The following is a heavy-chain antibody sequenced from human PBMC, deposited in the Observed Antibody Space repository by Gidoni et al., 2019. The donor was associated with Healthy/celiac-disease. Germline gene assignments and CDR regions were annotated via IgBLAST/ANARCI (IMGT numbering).Heavy chain of an antibody. D-gene: IGHD5-12*01. CDR2: ISYDGSNK. Sequence: QVQLVESGGGVVQPGRSLRLSCAASGFTFSSYGMHWVRQAPGKGLEWVAVISYDGSNKYYADSVKGRFTISRDNSKNTLYLQMNSLRAVDTAVYYCAKDSPYRAYAYYYGMDVWGQGTTVTVSS. V-gene: IGHV3-30*18. CDR1: GFTFSSYG. CDR3: AKDSPYRAYAYYYGMDV. J-gene: IGHJ6*02.